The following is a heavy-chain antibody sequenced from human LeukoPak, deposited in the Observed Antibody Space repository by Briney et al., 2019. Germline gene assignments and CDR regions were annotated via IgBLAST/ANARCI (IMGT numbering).Heavy chain of an antibody. D-gene: IGHD2-2*01. CDR3: AKVLTPMPPSFDI. CDR2: ISGSGGST. CDR1: GFTVSSKY. J-gene: IGHJ3*02. V-gene: IGHV3-23*01. Sequence: GGSLRLSCVASGFTVSSKYMSWVRQAPGKGLEWVSGISGSGGSTYYADSVKGRFTISRDNSKNTLYLQMNGLRAEDTAVYYCAKVLTPMPPSFDIWGQGTMVTVSS.